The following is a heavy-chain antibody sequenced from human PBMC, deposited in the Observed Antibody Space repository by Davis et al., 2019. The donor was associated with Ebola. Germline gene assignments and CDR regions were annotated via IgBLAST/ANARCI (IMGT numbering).Heavy chain of an antibody. CDR2: INPNSGGT. D-gene: IGHD6-19*01. V-gene: IGHV1-2*06. J-gene: IGHJ6*02. CDR3: ARGDYNGWLVLDYYSGMDV. CDR1: GYTFTGYY. Sequence: ASVQVSCKASGYTFTGYYMHWVRQAPGQGLEWMGRINPNSGGTNYAQKFQGRVTMTRDTSISTAYMELGRLRSDDTAVYYCARGDYNGWLVLDYYSGMDVWGQGTTVTVSS.